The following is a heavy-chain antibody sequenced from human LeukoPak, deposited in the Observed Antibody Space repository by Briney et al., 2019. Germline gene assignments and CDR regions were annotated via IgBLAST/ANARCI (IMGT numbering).Heavy chain of an antibody. J-gene: IGHJ4*02. Sequence: SETLSLTCTVSGVSISYDYWSWIRQSPGKRLEWIRYIHYSGATNYSPSLKSRVTISVDTSKNQFSLKLSSVTAADTALYYCATLRGASTAVFDSWGQGALVTVSS. CDR1: GVSISYDY. D-gene: IGHD2-21*02. V-gene: IGHV4-59*08. CDR3: ATLRGASTAVFDS. CDR2: IHYSGAT.